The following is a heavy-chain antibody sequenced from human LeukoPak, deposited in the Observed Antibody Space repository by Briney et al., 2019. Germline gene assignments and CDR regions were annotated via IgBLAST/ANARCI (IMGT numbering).Heavy chain of an antibody. J-gene: IGHJ4*02. Sequence: PGGSLRLSCAASGFTFSRYDMHWVRQPPGKGLEWVAFIRYDKTDKYYADSVKGRFTISRDNSNNTLWLQMNSLRAEDTAVYYCAKDRLTPMVRRFDYWGQGTLVTVSS. D-gene: IGHD5-18*01. V-gene: IGHV3-30*02. CDR1: GFTFSRYD. CDR2: IRYDKTDK. CDR3: AKDRLTPMVRRFDY.